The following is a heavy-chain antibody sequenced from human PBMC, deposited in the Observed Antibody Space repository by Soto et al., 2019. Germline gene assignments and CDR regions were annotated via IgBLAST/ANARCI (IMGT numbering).Heavy chain of an antibody. D-gene: IGHD1-26*01. CDR3: ARHEGGSLDY. V-gene: IGHV4-59*08. J-gene: IGHJ4*02. CDR1: GGSISSYY. CDR2: IYYSGST. Sequence: PSETLSLTCTVSGGSISSYYWSWIRQPPGKGLEWIGYIYYSGSTSYNPSLKSRVTISVDTSKNQFSLKLSSVTAADTAVYYCARHEGGSLDYWGQGTLVTVSS.